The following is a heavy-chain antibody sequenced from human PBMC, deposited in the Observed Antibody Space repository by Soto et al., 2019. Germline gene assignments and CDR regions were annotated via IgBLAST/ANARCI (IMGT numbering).Heavy chain of an antibody. CDR2: ISSSSSYI. D-gene: IGHD6-6*01. J-gene: IGHJ6*03. CDR1: GFTFSSYS. CDR3: ARDLGIAARRIGYYMDV. Sequence: GGSLRLSCAASGFTFSSYSMNWVRQAPGKGLEWVSSISSSSSYIYYADSVKGRFTISRDNAKNSLYLQMNSLRAEDTAVYYCARDLGIAARRIGYYMDVWGKGTTVTVSS. V-gene: IGHV3-21*01.